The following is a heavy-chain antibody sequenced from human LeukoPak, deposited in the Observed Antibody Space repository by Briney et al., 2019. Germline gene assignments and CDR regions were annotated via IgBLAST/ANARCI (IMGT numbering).Heavy chain of an antibody. D-gene: IGHD2-21*01. Sequence: GGSLRLSCAASGFTFTTYWMHWVRQAPGKGLVWVSHINSDGSITSYADSVKGRFTISRDNSKNTLYLQMNSPRAEDTAVYYCAKDRTGEKSISGNYWGQGILVTVSS. CDR2: INSDGSIT. V-gene: IGHV3-74*01. J-gene: IGHJ4*02. CDR3: AKDRTGEKSISGNY. CDR1: GFTFTTYW.